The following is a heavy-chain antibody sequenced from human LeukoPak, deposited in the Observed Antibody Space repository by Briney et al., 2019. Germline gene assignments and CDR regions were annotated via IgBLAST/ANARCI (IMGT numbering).Heavy chain of an antibody. CDR1: GGSISSFY. J-gene: IGHJ5*02. Sequence: PSETLSLTCTVSGGSISSFYWSWIRQPPGKGLEWIGYIYYGGSTNYNPSLKSRVTISVDTSKNQFSLKLSSVTAADTAVYYCARGKNYDYVWGSYRSNWFDPWGQGTLVTVSS. V-gene: IGHV4-59*01. CDR3: ARGKNYDYVWGSYRSNWFDP. CDR2: IYYGGST. D-gene: IGHD3-16*02.